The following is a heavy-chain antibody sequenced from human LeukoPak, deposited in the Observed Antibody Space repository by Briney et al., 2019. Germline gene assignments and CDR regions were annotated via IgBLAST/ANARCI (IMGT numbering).Heavy chain of an antibody. CDR3: ARGVYCTSTSCYSGLGYYYYYMDV. CDR2: INPNSGDA. V-gene: IGHV1-2*02. D-gene: IGHD2-2*02. Sequence: ASVNVSFKASGYTFTGHYIHWVRQAPGQGLEWMGWINPNSGDANYAQKFQGRVTVTRDTSITTAYMELSRLTSDDTAVYYCARGVYCTSTSCYSGLGYYYYYMDVWRKRTTLTVSS. CDR1: GYTFTGHY. J-gene: IGHJ6*03.